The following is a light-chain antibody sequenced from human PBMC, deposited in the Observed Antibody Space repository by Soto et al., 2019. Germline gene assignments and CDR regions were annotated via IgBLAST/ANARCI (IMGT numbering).Light chain of an antibody. CDR3: HQYTSRSPYT. CDR1: QSIGIR. CDR2: SAS. J-gene: IGKJ2*01. V-gene: IGKV1-5*01. Sequence: DIDMTQSPATLSASVGERATLTCRASQSIGIRLAWYPQKLGKAPRLLIYSASSWESGIPSRFSGRGSGTEFTLSISSLQSXXXGVYYCHQYTSRSPYTFGQGTKLEIK.